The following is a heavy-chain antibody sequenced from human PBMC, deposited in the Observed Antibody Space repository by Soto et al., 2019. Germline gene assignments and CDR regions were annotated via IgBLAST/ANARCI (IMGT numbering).Heavy chain of an antibody. CDR1: GYPFTHYG. CDR3: ATYGSGSFFDY. CDR2: TSPYNDVT. Sequence: QVQLLQSGAEVKKPGASVKVSCKSSGYPFTHYGIICVRQAPGQGLEWMGWTSPYNDVTNYAQKFQGRVTMTTDTSATTGYMELRSLRSDDTAVYYCATYGSGSFFDYWGQGTLVTVSS. V-gene: IGHV1-18*01. J-gene: IGHJ4*02. D-gene: IGHD3-10*01.